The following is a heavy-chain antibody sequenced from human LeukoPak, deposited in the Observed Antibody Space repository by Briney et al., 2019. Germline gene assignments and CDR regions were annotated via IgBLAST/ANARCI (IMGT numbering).Heavy chain of an antibody. CDR3: AMGQLSFYYFDY. CDR1: GGSVSDYY. J-gene: IGHJ4*02. D-gene: IGHD3-16*02. CDR2: IYYTGST. V-gene: IGHV4-59*02. Sequence: SETLSLTCTVSGGSVSDYYWSWIRQSPGKGLEWIGYIYYTGSTSYNPSLRSRVTMSADTSKNQFSLKLSSVTAADTAVYYCAMGQLSFYYFDYWGQGTLVTVSS.